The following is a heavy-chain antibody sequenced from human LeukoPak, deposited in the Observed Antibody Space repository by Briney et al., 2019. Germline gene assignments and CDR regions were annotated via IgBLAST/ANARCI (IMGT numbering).Heavy chain of an antibody. Sequence: ASVKVSCKASGYTFTSYGISWVRQAPGQGLEWMGWISGYNGNTNYAQKLQGRVTMTTDTSTSTAYMELRSLRSDDTAVYYCARSVGIAAAGTTDYYYYMDVWGKGTTVTVSS. J-gene: IGHJ6*03. CDR1: GYTFTSYG. V-gene: IGHV1-18*01. CDR2: ISGYNGNT. D-gene: IGHD6-13*01. CDR3: ARSVGIAAAGTTDYYYYMDV.